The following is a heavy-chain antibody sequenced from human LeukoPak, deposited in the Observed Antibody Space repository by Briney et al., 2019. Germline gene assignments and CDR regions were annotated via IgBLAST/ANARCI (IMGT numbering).Heavy chain of an antibody. Sequence: SDTLSLPCSVSGRSISSSSYYWRWIRQPPGKGLECIGSIYYSGSTYYNPSLKSRVTISVDTSKNQFSLKLSSVTAADTAVYYCARHVGDYYDSSGYYYEKYYFDYWGQGTLVTVSS. D-gene: IGHD3-22*01. V-gene: IGHV4-39*01. CDR3: ARHVGDYYDSSGYYYEKYYFDY. CDR2: IYYSGST. J-gene: IGHJ4*02. CDR1: GRSISSSSYY.